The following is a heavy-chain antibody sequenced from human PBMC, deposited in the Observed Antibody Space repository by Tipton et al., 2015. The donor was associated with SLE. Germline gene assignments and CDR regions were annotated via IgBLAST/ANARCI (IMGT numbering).Heavy chain of an antibody. J-gene: IGHJ4*02. CDR3: ARRASGGIFDY. CDR1: GYSFTTYW. V-gene: IGHV5-51*03. CDR2: IDPSDSDI. D-gene: IGHD1-14*01. Sequence: QLVQSGAEVKEPGESLKISCKGSGYSFTTYWIGWVRQMPGKGLEWIGIIDPSDSDIRYSPSFQGQVTISVDKSFSTAHLQWSSLKASDSAIYYCARRASGGIFDYWGQGTLVTVSS.